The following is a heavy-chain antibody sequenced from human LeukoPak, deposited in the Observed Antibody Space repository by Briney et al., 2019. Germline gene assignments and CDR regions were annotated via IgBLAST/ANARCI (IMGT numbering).Heavy chain of an antibody. Sequence: ASVNDSCKASGYIFTSYGISWVRQAPGQGLEWMGWISAYNGNTNYAQQLQGRVTMTTDTSTSTAYMELRSLRSDDTAVYYCARDRSRALASEIHYWGQGTLVTVSS. CDR1: GYIFTSYG. V-gene: IGHV1-18*01. CDR3: ARDRSRALASEIHY. CDR2: ISAYNGNT. D-gene: IGHD6-19*01. J-gene: IGHJ4*02.